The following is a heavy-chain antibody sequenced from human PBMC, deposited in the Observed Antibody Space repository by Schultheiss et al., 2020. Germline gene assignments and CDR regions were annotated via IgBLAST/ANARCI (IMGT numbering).Heavy chain of an antibody. CDR1: GGSISSYY. CDR2: IYYSGST. CDR3: AGTSMVRGVTVFDY. V-gene: IGHV4-59*01. D-gene: IGHD3-10*01. Sequence: SATLSLTCAVSGGSISSYYWSWIRQPPGKGLEWIGSIYYSGSTNYNPSLKSRVTISVDTSKNQFSLILSSVTAADSAVYYCAGTSMVRGVTVFDYWGQGTRVTVSS. J-gene: IGHJ4*02.